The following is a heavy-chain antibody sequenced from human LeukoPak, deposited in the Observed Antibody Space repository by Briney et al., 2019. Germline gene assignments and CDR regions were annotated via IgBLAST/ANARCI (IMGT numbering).Heavy chain of an antibody. CDR2: IQYDGSNK. CDR1: GFAFSNYG. J-gene: IGHJ3*02. V-gene: IGHV3-30*02. Sequence: GGSLRLSCAASGFAFSNYGLHWVRQAPGKGLEWVAFIQYDGSNKFHTDSVKGRFTISRDNSKNTLFLQMNSLRAEDTAVYYCAKKTIVGATVDAFDIWGQGTTVTVSA. CDR3: AKKTIVGATVDAFDI. D-gene: IGHD1-26*01.